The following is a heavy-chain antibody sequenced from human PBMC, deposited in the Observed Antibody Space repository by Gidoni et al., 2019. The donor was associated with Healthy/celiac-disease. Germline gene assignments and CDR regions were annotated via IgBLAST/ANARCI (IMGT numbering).Heavy chain of an antibody. CDR2: IISSSSTI. CDR3: ARDFISSVWYGRWFDP. CDR1: GFTFSSYS. Sequence: EVQLVESGGGLVQPGGSLRLSCAASGFTFSSYSMNWVRQAPGKGMAWVSYIISSSSTIYYADSVKGRFTISRDNAKNPLYLQMNSLRDEDTAVYYCARDFISSVWYGRWFDPWGQGTLVTVSS. D-gene: IGHD6-19*01. V-gene: IGHV3-48*02. J-gene: IGHJ5*02.